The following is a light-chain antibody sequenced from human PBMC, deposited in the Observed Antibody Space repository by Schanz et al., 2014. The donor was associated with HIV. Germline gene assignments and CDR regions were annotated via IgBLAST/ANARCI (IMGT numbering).Light chain of an antibody. V-gene: IGKV3-20*01. Sequence: EIVLTQSPGSLSLSPGGRATLSCGASQRLSSSYLAWYQQKRDQPPRLVIYATSTRAAGIPDRFSGTGSGTDFKLTISSLEPEDCAVYFCQYFGNSGGTFGGGTKVESK. CDR3: QYFGNSGGT. CDR1: QRLSSSY. CDR2: ATS. J-gene: IGKJ4*01.